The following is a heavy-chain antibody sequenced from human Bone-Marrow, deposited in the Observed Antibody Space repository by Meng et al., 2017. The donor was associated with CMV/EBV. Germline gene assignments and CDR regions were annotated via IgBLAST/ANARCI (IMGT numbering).Heavy chain of an antibody. Sequence: GESLKISCAASGFSFSSNAMSWVRQAPGKGLEWVSYIIGSGAATFYADSVKGRFTISRDNSKNTLYLEMNSLRAEDKAVYYCARATYYYDSSGYSLLDYWGQGTRVTGSS. CDR3: ARATYYYDSSGYSLLDY. V-gene: IGHV3-23*01. D-gene: IGHD3-22*01. CDR1: GFSFSSNA. J-gene: IGHJ4*02. CDR2: IIGSGAAT.